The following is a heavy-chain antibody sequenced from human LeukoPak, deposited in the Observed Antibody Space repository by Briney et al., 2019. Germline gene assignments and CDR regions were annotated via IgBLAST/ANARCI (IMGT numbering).Heavy chain of an antibody. CDR2: IYYSGST. Sequence: PSETLSLTCTVSGGSISSSSYYWGWIRQPPGKGLEWIGSIYYSGSTYYNPSLKSRVTISVDTSKNQFSLKLSSVTAADTAVYYCAIEQLGYSSRLFDYWGQGTLVTVSS. J-gene: IGHJ4*02. V-gene: IGHV4-39*01. CDR3: AIEQLGYSSRLFDY. CDR1: GGSISSSSYY. D-gene: IGHD6-13*01.